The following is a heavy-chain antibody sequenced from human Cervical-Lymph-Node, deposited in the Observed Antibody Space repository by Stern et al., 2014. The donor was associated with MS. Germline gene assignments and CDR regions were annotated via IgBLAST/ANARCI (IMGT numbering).Heavy chain of an antibody. D-gene: IGHD6-13*01. CDR3: ARDRPIAALSDYYYYGMDV. Sequence: QVQLVQSGAEVKKPGASVKVSCKASGYTFTSYGISWVRQAPGQGLEWMGWISAYNGNTNYAQKLQGRVTMTTDTSTSTAYMELRSLRSDDTAVYYCARDRPIAALSDYYYYGMDVWGQGTTVTVSS. CDR1: GYTFTSYG. CDR2: ISAYNGNT. J-gene: IGHJ6*02. V-gene: IGHV1-18*04.